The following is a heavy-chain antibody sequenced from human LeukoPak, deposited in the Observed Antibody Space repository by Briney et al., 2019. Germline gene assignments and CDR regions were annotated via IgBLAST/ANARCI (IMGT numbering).Heavy chain of an antibody. V-gene: IGHV1-8*01. Sequence: ASVKVSCKASGYTFSNYDINWVRQAAGQGLEWMGWMNPNSGDTDYVLKFRGKVTMTRDTSISTAYMELSSLTYEDSAMYYCTRSGFGAGVHFDFWGQGTQVTVSS. CDR2: MNPNSGDT. CDR1: GYTFSNYD. D-gene: IGHD3-10*01. CDR3: TRSGFGAGVHFDF. J-gene: IGHJ4*02.